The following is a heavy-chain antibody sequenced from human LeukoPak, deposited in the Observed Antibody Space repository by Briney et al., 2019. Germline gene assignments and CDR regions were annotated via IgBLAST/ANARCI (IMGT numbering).Heavy chain of an antibody. CDR2: FRGSGGST. CDR3: AKIGQQLGDAFDI. CDR1: GLTFSSYA. V-gene: IGHV3-23*01. J-gene: IGHJ3*02. D-gene: IGHD6-13*01. Sequence: GGSLRLSCAASGLTFSSYAMRWVSQARGKGLEWVSAFRGSGGSTYYADSVKGRFTISRDNSKNTLYLQMNSLRAEDTAVYYLAKIGQQLGDAFDIWGQGTMVTVSS.